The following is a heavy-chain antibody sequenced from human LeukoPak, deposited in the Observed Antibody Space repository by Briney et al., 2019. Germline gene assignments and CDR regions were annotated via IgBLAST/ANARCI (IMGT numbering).Heavy chain of an antibody. CDR2: IYHSGST. Sequence: SETLSLTCAVSGGSISSGGYSWSWIRQPPGKGLEWIGYIYHSGSTYYNPSLKSRVTISVDTSKNHFSLKLSSVTAADTAVYYCAREGGITGVDYWGQGTLVTVSS. CDR1: GGSISSGGYS. J-gene: IGHJ4*02. D-gene: IGHD3-16*01. CDR3: AREGGITGVDY. V-gene: IGHV4-30-2*01.